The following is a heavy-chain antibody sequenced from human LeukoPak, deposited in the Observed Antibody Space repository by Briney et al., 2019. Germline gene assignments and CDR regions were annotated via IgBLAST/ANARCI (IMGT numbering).Heavy chain of an antibody. D-gene: IGHD6-19*01. V-gene: IGHV4-59*08. CDR2: IYYSGST. CDR3: ARPDSSAWYLDY. J-gene: IGHJ4*02. CDR1: GGSISSHY. Sequence: PETLSLTCTVSGGSISSHYWSWMRQSPGKGLEWIGYIYYSGSTSYNPSLESRVTISVDTSKNQFSLKLSSVTAADTAVYYCARPDSSAWYLDYWGQGTLVTVSS.